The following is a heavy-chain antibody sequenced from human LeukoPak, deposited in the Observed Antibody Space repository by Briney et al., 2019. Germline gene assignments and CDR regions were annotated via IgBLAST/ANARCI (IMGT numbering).Heavy chain of an antibody. Sequence: SETLSLTCAVSGYSISSGYYWGWIRQPPGKGLEWIGSIYHSGSTYYNPSLKGRVTISVDTSKNQFSLKLSSVTAADTAVYYCARLRTMIGVGYWGQGTLVTVSS. D-gene: IGHD3-22*01. CDR1: GYSISSGYY. CDR3: ARLRTMIGVGY. CDR2: IYHSGST. J-gene: IGHJ4*02. V-gene: IGHV4-38-2*01.